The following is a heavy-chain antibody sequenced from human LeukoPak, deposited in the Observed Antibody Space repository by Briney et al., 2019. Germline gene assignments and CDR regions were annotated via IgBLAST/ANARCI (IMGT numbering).Heavy chain of an antibody. CDR2: ISSSSSTI. D-gene: IGHD1-26*01. CDR3: ARAYMRRRMGATHYLDAFDI. J-gene: IGHJ3*02. CDR1: GFTFSNYW. Sequence: GGSLRLSCAASGFTFSNYWMNWVRQAPGKGLEWVSYISSSSSTIYYADSVKGRFTISRDNAKNSLYLQMNSLRDEDTAVYYCARAYMRRRMGATHYLDAFDIWGQGTMVTVSS. V-gene: IGHV3-48*02.